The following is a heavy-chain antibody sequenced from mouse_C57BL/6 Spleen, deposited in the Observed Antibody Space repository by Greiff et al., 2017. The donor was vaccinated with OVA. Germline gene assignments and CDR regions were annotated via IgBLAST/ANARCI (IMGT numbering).Heavy chain of an antibody. D-gene: IGHD6-1*01. J-gene: IGHJ4*01. Sequence: EVKLVESEGGLVQPGSSMKLSCTASGFTFSDYYMAWVRQVPEKGLEWVANINYDGSSTYYLDSLKSRFIISRDNAKNILYLQMSSQKSEDTATYYCARDASGSYAMDYWGQGTSVTVSS. CDR1: GFTFSDYY. CDR3: ARDASGSYAMDY. V-gene: IGHV5-16*01. CDR2: INYDGSST.